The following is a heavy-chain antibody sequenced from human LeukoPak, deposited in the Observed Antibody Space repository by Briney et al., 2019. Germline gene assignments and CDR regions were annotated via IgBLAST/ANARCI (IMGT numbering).Heavy chain of an antibody. CDR1: GYSFSSYW. CDR2: IYPGDSET. D-gene: IGHD3-22*01. Sequence: KDGESLKISCKGPGYSFSSYWIAWVRQMPGKGLEWMGIIYPGDSETRNSPSFQGQVSISADKSISTAYLQWSSLKASDTAMYYCARLYTSGTITYFLDYWGQGTLVTVSS. V-gene: IGHV5-51*01. CDR3: ARLYTSGTITYFLDY. J-gene: IGHJ4*02.